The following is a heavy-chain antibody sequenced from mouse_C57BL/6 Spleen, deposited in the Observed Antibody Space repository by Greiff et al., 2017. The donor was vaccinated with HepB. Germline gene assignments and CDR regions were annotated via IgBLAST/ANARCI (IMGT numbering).Heavy chain of an antibody. Sequence: QVHVKQSGAELARPGASVKMSCKASGYTFTSYTMHWVKQRPGQGLEWIGYINPSSGYTKYNQKFKDKATLTADKSSSTAYMQLSSLTSEDSAVYYCTTADYWGQGTTLTVSS. CDR3: TTADY. V-gene: IGHV1-4*01. CDR1: GYTFTSYT. D-gene: IGHD1-2*01. CDR2: INPSSGYT. J-gene: IGHJ2*01.